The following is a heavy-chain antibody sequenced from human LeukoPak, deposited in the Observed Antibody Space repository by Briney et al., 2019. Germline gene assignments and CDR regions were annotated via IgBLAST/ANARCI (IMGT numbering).Heavy chain of an antibody. CDR1: GFTFSDYY. D-gene: IGHD1-14*01. CDR3: ARTTGSFGPVAL. CDR2: ISSSGS. Sequence: PGGSLRLSCAASGFTFSDYYMHWIRQAPGKGLEWVSYISSSGSYTHADSVKGRFTISRDNAKNSLYPQMNSLRAEDAALYYCARTTGSFGPVALWGQGTLVTVSS. J-gene: IGHJ4*02. V-gene: IGHV3-11*06.